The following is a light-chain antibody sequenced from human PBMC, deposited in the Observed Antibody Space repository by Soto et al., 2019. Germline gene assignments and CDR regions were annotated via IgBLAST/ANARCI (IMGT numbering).Light chain of an antibody. J-gene: IGKJ4*01. V-gene: IGKV3-15*01. CDR1: QSVSSN. CDR3: QQYNNWPPR. Sequence: EIVMTQSPATLSVSPGARATLSCRASQSVSSNLAWYQQKPGQAPRLLIYGASTRATGIPARFSGSGSGTEFTRTISSLQSEDFAVYYCQQYNNWPPRFGGGTKVEIK. CDR2: GAS.